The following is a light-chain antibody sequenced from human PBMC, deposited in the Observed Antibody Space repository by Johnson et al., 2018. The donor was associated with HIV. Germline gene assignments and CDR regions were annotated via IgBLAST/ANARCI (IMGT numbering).Light chain of an antibody. V-gene: IGLV1-51*01. Sequence: QSVLTQPPSVSAAPGQTVTISCFGSDSDIGNNYVSLYQQLPGTAPKLLIYDNNKRPSGIPDRLSGSKSGTSATLGSTGLKTGDEAVNYCVTWDRCLSGGFGTVTKVTFL. CDR2: DNN. CDR1: DSDIGNNY. J-gene: IGLJ1*01. CDR3: VTWDRCLSGG.